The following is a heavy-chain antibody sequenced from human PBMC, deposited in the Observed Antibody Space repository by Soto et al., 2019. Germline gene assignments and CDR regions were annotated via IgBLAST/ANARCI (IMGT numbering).Heavy chain of an antibody. CDR3: ASSLWWVRWFDP. V-gene: IGHV1-46*03. D-gene: IGHD1-26*01. J-gene: IGHJ5*02. CDR1: GYTFTSYY. CDR2: INPSGGST. Sequence: QVQLVQSGAEVKKPGDSVKVSCKASGYTFTSYYMHWVRQAPGQGLEWMGIINPSGGSTSYAQKFQGRVTMTRDTSTSTVYMELSSLRSEDTAVYYCASSLWWVRWFDPWGQGTLVTVSS.